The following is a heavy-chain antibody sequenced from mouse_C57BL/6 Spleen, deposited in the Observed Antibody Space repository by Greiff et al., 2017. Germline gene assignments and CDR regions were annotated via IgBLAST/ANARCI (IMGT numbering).Heavy chain of an antibody. J-gene: IGHJ1*03. V-gene: IGHV1-84*01. CDR3: ARSLYYYGGYFDV. CDR1: YTFTDYY. Sequence: YTFTDYYINWVKQRPGQGLEWIGWIYPGSGNTKYNEKFKGKATLTVDTSSSTAYMQLSSLTSEDSAVYFCARSLYYYGGYFDVWGTGTTVTVAS. CDR2: IYPGSGNT. D-gene: IGHD1-1*01.